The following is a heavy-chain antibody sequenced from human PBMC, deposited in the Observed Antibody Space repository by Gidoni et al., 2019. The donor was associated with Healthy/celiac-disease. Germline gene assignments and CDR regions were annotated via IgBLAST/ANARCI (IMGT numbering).Heavy chain of an antibody. Sequence: QVQLVESGGGVVQPGRSLRLSCAASGFTFSSYGMHWVRQAPGKGLEWVAVISYDGSNKYYADSVKGRFTISRDNSKNTLYLQMNSLRAEDTAVYYCARGRWSCDYWGQGTLVTVSS. CDR3: ARGRWSCDY. J-gene: IGHJ4*02. CDR2: ISYDGSNK. D-gene: IGHD2-15*01. CDR1: GFTFSSYG. V-gene: IGHV3-30*03.